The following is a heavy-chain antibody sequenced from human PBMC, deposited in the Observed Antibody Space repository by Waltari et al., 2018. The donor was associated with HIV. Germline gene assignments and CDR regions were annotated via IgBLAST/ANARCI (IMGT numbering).Heavy chain of an antibody. CDR3: ARGQAGIAAHYYYYGMDV. V-gene: IGHV1-2*02. CDR2: INPNSGGT. Sequence: QVQLVQSGAEVKKPGASVKVSCTASGYTFTGYYMPWVRQAPGQGLEWMGWINPNSGGTNYAQKFQGRVTMTRDTSISTAYMELSRLRSDDTAVYYCARGQAGIAAHYYYYGMDVWGQGTTVTVSS. CDR1: GYTFTGYY. J-gene: IGHJ6*02. D-gene: IGHD6-13*01.